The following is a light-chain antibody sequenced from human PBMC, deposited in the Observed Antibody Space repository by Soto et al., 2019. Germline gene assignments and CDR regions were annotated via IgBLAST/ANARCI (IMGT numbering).Light chain of an antibody. Sequence: QSALPQPPSVSAAPRQKVTISCSGSSYNIGINDVSWYQQLPGKSPKLLIYDDHKRPSGVPARFSGSKSGTSATLDITGLQTGDEDDDSCGTWDSSLSAVVFGGGTKVTVL. J-gene: IGLJ2*01. CDR2: DDH. CDR1: SYNIGIND. V-gene: IGLV1-51*01. CDR3: GTWDSSLSAVV.